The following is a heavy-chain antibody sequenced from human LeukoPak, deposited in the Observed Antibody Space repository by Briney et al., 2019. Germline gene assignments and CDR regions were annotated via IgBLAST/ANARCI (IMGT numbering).Heavy chain of an antibody. D-gene: IGHD3-10*01. CDR1: GFTFSSYG. Sequence: GGSLRLSCAASGFTFSSYGMHWVRQAPGKGLEWVAVISYDGSNKYYADSVKGRFTISRDNSKNTLYLQMNSLRAEDTAVYYCAKDPTLYGSGRGGDAFDIWGQGTMVTVSS. CDR3: AKDPTLYGSGRGGDAFDI. V-gene: IGHV3-30*18. J-gene: IGHJ3*02. CDR2: ISYDGSNK.